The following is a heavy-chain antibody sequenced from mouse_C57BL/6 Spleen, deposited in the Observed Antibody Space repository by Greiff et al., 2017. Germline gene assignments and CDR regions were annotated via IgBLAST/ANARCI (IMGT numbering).Heavy chain of an antibody. Sequence: EVMLVESEGGLVQPGSSMKLSCTASGFTFSDYYMAWVRQVPEKGLEWVANINYDGSSTYYLDSLKSRFIISRDNAKNILYLQMSSLKSEDTATYYCARVQTAQATYAMDYWGQGTSVTVSS. J-gene: IGHJ4*01. CDR3: ARVQTAQATYAMDY. CDR2: INYDGSST. CDR1: GFTFSDYY. V-gene: IGHV5-16*01. D-gene: IGHD3-2*02.